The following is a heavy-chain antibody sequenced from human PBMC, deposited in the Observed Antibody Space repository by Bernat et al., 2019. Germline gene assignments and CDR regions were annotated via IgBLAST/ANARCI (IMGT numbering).Heavy chain of an antibody. V-gene: IGHV3-21*01. D-gene: IGHD2-2*01. CDR2: ISSSSSYI. CDR1: GFTFSSYS. Sequence: EVQLVESGGGLVKPGGSLRLSCAASGFTFSSYSMNWVRQAPGKGLEWVSSISSSSSYIYYADSVKGRFTISRDNAKNSLYLQMNSLRAEDTAVYYCARVVPATSYYYYGMDVWGKGTTVTVSS. J-gene: IGHJ6*04. CDR3: ARVVPATSYYYYGMDV.